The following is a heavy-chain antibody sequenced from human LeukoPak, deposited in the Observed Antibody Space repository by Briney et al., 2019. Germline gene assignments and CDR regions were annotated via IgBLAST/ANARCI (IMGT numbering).Heavy chain of an antibody. CDR1: GFTFSDYY. CDR3: AVTIFGVVTPDAFDI. CDR2: IYYSGST. D-gene: IGHD3-3*01. J-gene: IGHJ3*02. V-gene: IGHV4-59*01. Sequence: GSLRLSCAASGFTFSDYYMSWIRQAPGKGLEWIGYIYYSGSTNYNPSLKSRVTISVDTSKNQFSLKLSSVTAADTAVYYCAVTIFGVVTPDAFDIWGQGTMVTVSS.